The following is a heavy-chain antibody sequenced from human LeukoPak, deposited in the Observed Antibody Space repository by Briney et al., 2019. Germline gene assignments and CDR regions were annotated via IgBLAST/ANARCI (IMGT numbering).Heavy chain of an antibody. CDR3: ARIREDVVVVAAFDY. V-gene: IGHV3-7*01. CDR2: IKQDGSEK. Sequence: PGGSLRLSCAASGFTFSSYWMSWVRQAPGKGLEWVANIKQDGSEKYYVGSVKGRFTISRDNAKNSLYLQMNSLRAEDTAVYYCARIREDVVVVAAFDYWGQGTLVTVSS. J-gene: IGHJ4*02. D-gene: IGHD2-15*01. CDR1: GFTFSSYW.